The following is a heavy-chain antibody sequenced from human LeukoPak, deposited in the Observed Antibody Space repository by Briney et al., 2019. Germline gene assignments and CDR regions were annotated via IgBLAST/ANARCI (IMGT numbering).Heavy chain of an antibody. CDR3: ARLHYDVLTGPFDY. D-gene: IGHD3-9*01. J-gene: IGHJ4*02. V-gene: IGHV3-21*01. CDR1: GFTFSSYS. Sequence: PGGSLRLSCAASGFTFSSYSMNWVRQAPGKGLEWVSSISSSSSYIYYADSVKGRFTISRDNAKNSLYLQMNSLTAEDTAVYYCARLHYDVLTGPFDYWGQGTLVTVSS. CDR2: ISSSSSYI.